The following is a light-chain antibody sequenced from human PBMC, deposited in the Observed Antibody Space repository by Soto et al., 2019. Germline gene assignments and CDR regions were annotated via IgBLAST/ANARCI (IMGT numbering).Light chain of an antibody. V-gene: IGKV3-20*01. CDR3: QQYGSSPPYT. CDR2: GAS. J-gene: IGKJ2*01. Sequence: EIVLTQSPGTLSLSPGERATLSCRASQSVSSRYLAWYQKKPGQAPRLLMYGASSRPTGIPDGFSGSGSGTAFTLTISRLEPEDFAVYYCQQYGSSPPYTFGQGTKLEIK. CDR1: QSVSSRY.